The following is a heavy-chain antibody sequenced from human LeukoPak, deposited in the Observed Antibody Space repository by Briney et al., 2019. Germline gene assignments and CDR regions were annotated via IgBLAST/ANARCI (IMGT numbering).Heavy chain of an antibody. CDR1: GYSFSSHD. J-gene: IGHJ4*02. D-gene: IGHD2-8*01. CDR2: MNPKSGNT. CDR3: ARGMYADE. Sequence: KPGASVKVSCKASGYSFSSHDINWVRLATGQGLEWMGWMNPKSGNTDHAQKFQGRVTMTRNTSISTAYMELSSLRSEDTAVYYCARGMYADEWGQGTLVTVSS. V-gene: IGHV1-8*01.